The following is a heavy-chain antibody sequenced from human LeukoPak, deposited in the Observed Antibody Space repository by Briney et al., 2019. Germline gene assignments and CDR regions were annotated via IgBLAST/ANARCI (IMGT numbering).Heavy chain of an antibody. CDR1: GYTLTELS. Sequence: GASVKVSCKVSGYTLTELSMHWVRQAPGKGREGMGGFDPEDGETIYAQKFQGSVTMTEDTSTDTAYMELSSLTSEDTAVYYCATPYSSGWYYFDYWGQGTLVTVSS. D-gene: IGHD6-19*01. CDR2: FDPEDGET. J-gene: IGHJ4*02. CDR3: ATPYSSGWYYFDY. V-gene: IGHV1-24*01.